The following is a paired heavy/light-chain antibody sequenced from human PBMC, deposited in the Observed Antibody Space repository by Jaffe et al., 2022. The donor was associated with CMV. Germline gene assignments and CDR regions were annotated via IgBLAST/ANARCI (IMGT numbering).Light chain of an antibody. J-gene: IGLJ2*01. V-gene: IGLV1-44*01. CDR3: AAWDDSLNARVR. Sequence: QSVLTQPPSASGTPGQRVTISCSGSSSNIGSNTVNWYQQLPGTAPKLLIYSNNQRPSGVPDRFSGSKSGTSASLAISGLQSEDEADYYCAAWDDSLNARVRFGGGTKLTVL. CDR1: SSNIGSNT. CDR2: SNN.
Heavy chain of an antibody. CDR3: ARDYIVVVPAAKDYYYGMDV. CDR2: IWYDGSNK. J-gene: IGHJ6*02. CDR1: GFTFSSYG. D-gene: IGHD2-2*01. Sequence: QVQLVESGGGVVQPGRSLRLSCAASGFTFSSYGMHWVRQAPGKGLEWVAVIWYDGSNKYYADSVKGRFTISRDNSKNTLYLQMNSLRAEDTAVYYCARDYIVVVPAAKDYYYGMDVWGQGTTVTVSS. V-gene: IGHV3-33*01.